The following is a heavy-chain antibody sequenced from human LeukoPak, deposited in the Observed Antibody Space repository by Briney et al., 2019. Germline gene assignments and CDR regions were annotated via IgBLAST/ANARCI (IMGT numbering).Heavy chain of an antibody. CDR1: GFTVSNNH. Sequence: GGSLRLSCAASGFTVSNNHMSWARQAPGKGLEWVSVIYSGGSTYYADSVKGRFTISRDNSKNTLYLQMNSLRAEDTAVYYCANIYNYAYEYWGQGTLVTVSS. J-gene: IGHJ4*02. CDR3: ANIYNYAYEY. D-gene: IGHD5-18*01. V-gene: IGHV3-53*01. CDR2: IYSGGST.